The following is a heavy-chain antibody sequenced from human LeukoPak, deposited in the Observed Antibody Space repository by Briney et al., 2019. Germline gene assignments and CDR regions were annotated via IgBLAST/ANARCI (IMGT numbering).Heavy chain of an antibody. Sequence: SVKVSCKASGGTFISYAISWVRQAPGQGLEWMGRIIPIFGTANYAQKFQGRVTITTDESTSTAYMELSSLRSEDTAVYYCARDLRYYYDSSGYYYGKTGDAFDIWGQGTMVTVSS. J-gene: IGHJ3*02. V-gene: IGHV1-69*05. CDR2: IIPIFGTA. CDR3: ARDLRYYYDSSGYYYGKTGDAFDI. D-gene: IGHD3-22*01. CDR1: GGTFISYA.